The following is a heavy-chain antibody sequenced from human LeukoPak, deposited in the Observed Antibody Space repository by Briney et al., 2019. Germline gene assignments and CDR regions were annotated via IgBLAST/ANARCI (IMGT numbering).Heavy chain of an antibody. CDR1: GYSFTNYW. CDR3: ARREPGQGKYYFDY. V-gene: IGHV5-51*01. CDR2: IYPGDSDT. D-gene: IGHD1-14*01. Sequence: GESLKISCKGSGYSFTNYWIGWVRQMPGKGLEWMGIIYPGDSDTRHSPSFQGQVTISADKSISTAYLQWNSLKASDTAMYFCARREPGQGKYYFDYWGQGTLVTVSS. J-gene: IGHJ4*02.